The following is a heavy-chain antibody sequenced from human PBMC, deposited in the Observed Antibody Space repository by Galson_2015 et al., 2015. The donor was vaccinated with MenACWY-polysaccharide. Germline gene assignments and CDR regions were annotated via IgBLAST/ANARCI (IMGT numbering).Heavy chain of an antibody. J-gene: IGHJ4*02. CDR3: ARLAVDNYFDY. CDR1: AFTVSSNH. V-gene: IGHV3-66*01. D-gene: IGHD6-19*01. Sequence: SLRLSCAASAFTVSSNHMSWVRQAPGKGLEWVSVIYSGGSTYYADSVKGRFTIPRDNSKNTLYLQMNSLRAEDTALYYCARLAVDNYFDYWGQGTLVAVSS. CDR2: IYSGGST.